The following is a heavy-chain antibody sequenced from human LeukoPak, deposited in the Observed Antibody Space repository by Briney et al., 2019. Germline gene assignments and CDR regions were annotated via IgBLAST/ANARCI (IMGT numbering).Heavy chain of an antibody. J-gene: IGHJ4*02. D-gene: IGHD5-24*01. Sequence: PGGSLRLPCAASGFTFSSYGMHWVRQAPGKGLEWVAVIWYDGSNKYYADSVKGRFTISRDNSKNTLYLQMNSLRAEDTAVYYCARDAMATITGSDYWGQGTLVTVSS. CDR1: GFTFSSYG. V-gene: IGHV3-33*01. CDR2: IWYDGSNK. CDR3: ARDAMATITGSDY.